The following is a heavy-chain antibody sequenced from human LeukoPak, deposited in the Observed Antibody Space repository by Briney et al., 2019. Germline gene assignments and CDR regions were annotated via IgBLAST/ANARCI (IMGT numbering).Heavy chain of an antibody. Sequence: ASVKVSCKASGYTFTSYGISWVRQAPGQGLEWMGWISAYNGNTNYAQKLQGRVTMTTDTSTSTAYMELRSLRSDDTAVYYCASARYDYVWGSYRPQYFQHWGQGTLVTVSS. CDR1: GYTFTSYG. CDR3: ASARYDYVWGSYRPQYFQH. D-gene: IGHD3-16*02. J-gene: IGHJ1*01. V-gene: IGHV1-18*01. CDR2: ISAYNGNT.